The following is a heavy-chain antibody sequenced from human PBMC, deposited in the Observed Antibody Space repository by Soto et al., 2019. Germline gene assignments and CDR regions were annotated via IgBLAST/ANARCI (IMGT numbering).Heavy chain of an antibody. J-gene: IGHJ5*02. CDR1: GGTFSSYA. D-gene: IGHD3-3*01. V-gene: IGHV1-69*13. CDR3: ARGFLEWLNWFDP. CDR2: IIPIFGTA. Sequence: SVKVSCKASGGTFSSYAISWVRQAPGQGLEWMGGIIPIFGTANYAQKFQGRVTITADESTSTAYMELSSLRSEDTAVYYCARGFLEWLNWFDPWGQGTLVTVSS.